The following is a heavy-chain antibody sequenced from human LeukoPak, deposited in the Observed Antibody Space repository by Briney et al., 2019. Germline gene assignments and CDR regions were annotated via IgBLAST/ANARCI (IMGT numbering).Heavy chain of an antibody. CDR1: GFTFSSYA. D-gene: IGHD1-1*01. V-gene: IGHV3-23*01. J-gene: IGHJ4*02. CDR3: ARRNVGFYYFDY. CDR2: ISGSGGST. Sequence: SGGSLRLSCAASGFTFSSYAMSWVRQAPGKGLEWVSAISGSGGSTYYADSVKGRFTISRDSSRNTLYLQMDSLRAEDTAVYYCARRNVGFYYFDYWGQGTLVTVSS.